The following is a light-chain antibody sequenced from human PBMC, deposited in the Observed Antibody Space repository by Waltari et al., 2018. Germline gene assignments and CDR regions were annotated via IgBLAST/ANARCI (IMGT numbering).Light chain of an antibody. V-gene: IGKV1-39*01. CDR3: QQSFSTPLT. J-gene: IGKJ4*01. Sequence: DIQMTQSPSSLSASLGDSVTITCRASQSISSYLNWYQQKPGVAPKLLIYAASRLRNGVPSRFSGSGSGTDFSLTISSLQPEDVATYYCQQSFSTPLTFGGGTKVEIK. CDR2: AAS. CDR1: QSISSY.